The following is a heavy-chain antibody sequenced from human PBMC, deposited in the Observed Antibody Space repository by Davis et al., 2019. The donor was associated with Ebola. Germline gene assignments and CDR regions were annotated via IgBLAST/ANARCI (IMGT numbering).Heavy chain of an antibody. J-gene: IGHJ5*02. CDR2: IYYSGGT. Sequence: GSLRLSCTVSGGSISSYYWSWIRQPPGKGLEWIGYIYYSGGTNYNPSLKSRVTISVDTSKNQFSLKLSSVTAADTAVYYCARGGDFGVDNWFDPWGQGTLVTVSS. CDR3: ARGGDFGVDNWFDP. CDR1: GGSISSYY. D-gene: IGHD3-3*01. V-gene: IGHV4-59*01.